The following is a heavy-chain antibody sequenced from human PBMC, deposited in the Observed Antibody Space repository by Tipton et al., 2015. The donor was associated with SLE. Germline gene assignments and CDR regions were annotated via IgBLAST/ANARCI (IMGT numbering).Heavy chain of an antibody. Sequence: PGLVKPSETLSLTCSVSGGSFNMYYWSWVRQAAGKGLEWIGRIYPSGSTNYNPSLQSRVSLSIDTSNNQFFLTLTSLTAADTAVYYCARGDPIDYWGQGRQVTVSS. CDR2: IYPSGST. D-gene: IGHD1-26*01. J-gene: IGHJ4*02. CDR3: ARGDPIDY. V-gene: IGHV4-4*07. CDR1: GGSFNMYY.